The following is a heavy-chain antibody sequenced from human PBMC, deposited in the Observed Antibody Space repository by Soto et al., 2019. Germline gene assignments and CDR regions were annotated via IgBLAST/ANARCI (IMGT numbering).Heavy chain of an antibody. CDR3: ARDHYGDLPWVQHRGGGFRYFDY. J-gene: IGHJ4*02. Sequence: GGSLRLSCAASGFTFSSYGMNWVRQAPGKGLEWVSSISSSSSYIYYADSVKGRFTISRDNAKNSLYLQMNSLRAEDTAVYYCARDHYGDLPWVQHRGGGFRYFDYWGQGTLVTVSS. V-gene: IGHV3-21*01. D-gene: IGHD4-17*01. CDR2: ISSSSSYI. CDR1: GFTFSSYG.